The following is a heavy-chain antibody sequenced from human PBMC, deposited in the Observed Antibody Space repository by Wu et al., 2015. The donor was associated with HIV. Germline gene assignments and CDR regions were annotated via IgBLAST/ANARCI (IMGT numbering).Heavy chain of an antibody. J-gene: IGHJ4*02. CDR1: GGTFSSYT. Sequence: QVQLVQSGAEVKKPGSSVKVSCKASGGTFSSYTISWVRQAPGQGLEWMGTIIPFFGTANYARQFQGRVTITADKSTSTTYMELSSLRSEDTAVYYCARSSIVAQTYYFDYWGQGTLVTVSS. CDR2: IIPFFGTA. CDR3: ARSSIVAQTYYFDY. D-gene: IGHD5-12*01. V-gene: IGHV1-69*08.